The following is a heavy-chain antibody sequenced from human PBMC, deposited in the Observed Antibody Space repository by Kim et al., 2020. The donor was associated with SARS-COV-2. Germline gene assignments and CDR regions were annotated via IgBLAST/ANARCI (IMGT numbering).Heavy chain of an antibody. Sequence: GGSLRHSCAASGFTFSSYGMHWVRQAPGKGLEWVAVISYDGSNKYYADSVKGRFTISRDNSKNTLYLQMNSLRAEDTAVYYCAKDPNSSSWVGCFDYWGQGTLVTVSS. V-gene: IGHV3-30*18. CDR1: GFTFSSYG. J-gene: IGHJ4*02. CDR2: ISYDGSNK. D-gene: IGHD6-13*01. CDR3: AKDPNSSSWVGCFDY.